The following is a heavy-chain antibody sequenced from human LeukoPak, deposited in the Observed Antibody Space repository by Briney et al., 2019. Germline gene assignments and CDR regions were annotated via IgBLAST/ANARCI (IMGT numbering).Heavy chain of an antibody. Sequence: GASVTVSCKASGYTFTSFGNNWVRQAPGQGREWIGWISAYNGYTYYAQELQGRVTVTTDTSTSTAYMELGSLRSDDTAVYYCARVVIPLYSSSRFDYWGQGTLVTVSS. V-gene: IGHV1-18*01. CDR1: GYTFTSFG. CDR2: ISAYNGYT. D-gene: IGHD6-13*01. J-gene: IGHJ4*02. CDR3: ARVVIPLYSSSRFDY.